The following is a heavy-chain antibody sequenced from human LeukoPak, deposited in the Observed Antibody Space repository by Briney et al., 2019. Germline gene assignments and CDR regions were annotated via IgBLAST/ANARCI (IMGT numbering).Heavy chain of an antibody. V-gene: IGHV3-23*01. CDR3: ANWIGSSSRDY. CDR2: INSNGDEI. D-gene: IGHD6-6*01. Sequence: GGSLRLSCAASGFTFSTYAMTWVRQAPGKGLEWVSGINSNGDEIYYADSVRGRFTISRDNSNNALYLQMDSLRAEDTAVYYCANWIGSSSRDYWGQGSLVTVCS. CDR1: GFTFSTYA. J-gene: IGHJ4*02.